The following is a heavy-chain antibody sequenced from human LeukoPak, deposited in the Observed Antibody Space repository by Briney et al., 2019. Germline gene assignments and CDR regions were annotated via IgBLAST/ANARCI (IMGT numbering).Heavy chain of an antibody. V-gene: IGHV5-51*01. CDR1: GYSFSSYW. J-gene: IGHJ4*02. D-gene: IGHD4-17*01. CDR3: ARRGGRSDYGDYRPFDY. Sequence: GESLRISCKGSGYSFSSYWIGWVRQMPGKGLEWMGIIYPGDSDTRYSPTFQGQVTISADKSISTAYLRWSSLKASDTAMYYCARRGGRSDYGDYRPFDYWGQGTLVTVSS. CDR2: IYPGDSDT.